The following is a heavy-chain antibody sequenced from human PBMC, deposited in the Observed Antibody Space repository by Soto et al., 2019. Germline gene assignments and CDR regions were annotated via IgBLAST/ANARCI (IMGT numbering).Heavy chain of an antibody. Sequence: GGSLRLSCTVSGFAFRHNYLTWIRQAPGKGLEWVSAISSNGGRTFYADSLRGRFTISRDNSKSALYLQMNNLRAEDTAIYYCAKYSELPYEAYLQQWGQGTLVTVSS. V-gene: IGHV3-23*01. CDR2: ISSNGGRT. CDR1: GFAFRHNY. CDR3: AKYSELPYEAYLQQ. D-gene: IGHD1-7*01. J-gene: IGHJ1*01.